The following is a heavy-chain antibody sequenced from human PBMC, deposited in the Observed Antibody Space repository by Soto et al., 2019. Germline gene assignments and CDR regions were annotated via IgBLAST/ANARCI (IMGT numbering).Heavy chain of an antibody. J-gene: IGHJ4*02. D-gene: IGHD1-7*01. CDR2: IIPILGIA. CDR1: GGTVSSYT. CDR3: ARSGGTTMYYFDY. Sequence: SVKVSCKASGGTVSSYTISGVRQAPGQGLEWMGRIIPILGIANYAQKFQGRVTITADKSTSTAYMELSSLRSEDTAVYYCARSGGTTMYYFDYWGQGTLVTVSS. V-gene: IGHV1-69*02.